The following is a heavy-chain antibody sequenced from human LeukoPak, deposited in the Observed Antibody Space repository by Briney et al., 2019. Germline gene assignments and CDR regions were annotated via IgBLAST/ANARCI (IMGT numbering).Heavy chain of an antibody. D-gene: IGHD6-19*01. CDR3: ARTLAVADH. CDR2: IGYSATTV. Sequence: GGSLRLSCAASGFTFSDYYMTWIRQAPGKGLELISYIGYSATTVYYADSVRGRFTISRDDAKNSLFLQMDSLRAEDTAVYYCARTLAVADHWGQGTLVTVSS. CDR1: GFTFSDYY. V-gene: IGHV3-11*01. J-gene: IGHJ4*02.